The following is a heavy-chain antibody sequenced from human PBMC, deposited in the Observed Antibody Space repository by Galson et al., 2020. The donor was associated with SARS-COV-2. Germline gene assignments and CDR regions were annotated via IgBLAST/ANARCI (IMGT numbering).Heavy chain of an antibody. J-gene: IGHJ5*02. Sequence: GGSLRLSCAASGFTFSSYWMHWVRQAPGKGLVWVSRINSDGSSTSYADSVKGRFTISRDNAKNTLYLQMNSLRAEDTAVYYCARESTPLTYYDFWSGPPAPHNWFDPWGQGTLVTVSS. V-gene: IGHV3-74*01. D-gene: IGHD3-3*01. CDR1: GFTFSSYW. CDR3: ARESTPLTYYDFWSGPPAPHNWFDP. CDR2: INSDGSST.